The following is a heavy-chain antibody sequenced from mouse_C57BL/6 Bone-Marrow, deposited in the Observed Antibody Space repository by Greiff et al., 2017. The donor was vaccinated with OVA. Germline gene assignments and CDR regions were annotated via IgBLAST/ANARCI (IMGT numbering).Heavy chain of an antibody. V-gene: IGHV1-74*01. D-gene: IGHD1-1*02. CDR3: AIGGLWRCYAMDY. CDR2: IHPSDSDT. J-gene: IGHJ4*01. Sequence: QVQLQQPGAELVKPGASVKVSCKASGYTFTSYWMHWVKQRPGKGLDWIGRIHPSDSDTNYNQKFKGKATLTVDKSYSTAYMQLSSLTSEDSAVYYCAIGGLWRCYAMDYWGQGTSVTVSS. CDR1: GYTFTSYW.